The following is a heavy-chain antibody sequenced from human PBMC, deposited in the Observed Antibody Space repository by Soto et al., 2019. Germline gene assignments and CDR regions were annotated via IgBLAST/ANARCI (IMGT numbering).Heavy chain of an antibody. CDR3: SKGRAGNAVVPAATFDY. D-gene: IGHD2-2*01. CDR1: GFAFSSYA. J-gene: IGHJ4*02. CDR2: ISYDGSYK. Sequence: PGGSLRLSCAASGFAFSSYAMHWVRQAPGKGLEWVAVISYDGSYKYYADSVKGRFTISRDNSKNTLYLQMNSLRAEDTAVYYCSKGRAGNAVVPAATFDYWGQGTLVTVSS. V-gene: IGHV3-30*18.